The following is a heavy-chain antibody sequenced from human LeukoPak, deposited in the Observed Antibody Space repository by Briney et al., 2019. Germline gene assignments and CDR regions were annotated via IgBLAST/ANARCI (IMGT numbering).Heavy chain of an antibody. D-gene: IGHD5-18*01. J-gene: IGHJ4*02. V-gene: IGHV1-69*06. CDR2: IIPIFGTA. Sequence: ASVKVSCKASGGTFSSYAISWVRQAPGQGLEWMGGIIPIFGTANYARKFQGRVTITADKSTSTAYMELSSLRSEDTAVYYCAGSVDTAMVPDYWGQGTLVTVSS. CDR3: AGSVDTAMVPDY. CDR1: GGTFSSYA.